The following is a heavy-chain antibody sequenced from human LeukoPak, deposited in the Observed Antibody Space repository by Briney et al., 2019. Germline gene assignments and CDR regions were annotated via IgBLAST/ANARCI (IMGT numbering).Heavy chain of an antibody. D-gene: IGHD6-13*01. CDR3: ARVGEGSSLSWFDP. Sequence: ASVKVSCKVSGYTLTELSMHWVRQAPGKGLEWMGGFDPEDGETVYAQKFQGRVTMTEDTSTDTAYMELSSLRSEDTAVYYCARVGEGSSLSWFDPWGQGTLVTVSS. CDR1: GYTLTELS. V-gene: IGHV1-24*01. J-gene: IGHJ5*02. CDR2: FDPEDGET.